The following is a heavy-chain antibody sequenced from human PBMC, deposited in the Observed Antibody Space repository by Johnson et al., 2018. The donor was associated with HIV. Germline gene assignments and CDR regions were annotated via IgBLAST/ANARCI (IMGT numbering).Heavy chain of an antibody. V-gene: IGHV3-30*04. D-gene: IGHD3-10*01. Sequence: VQLVESGGGVVQPGRSLRLSCAASGFTFSSYAMHWVRQAPGKGLEWVAVISYDGSNKYYADSVKGRFTVSRDNSKNTLYLQMNSLRAEDTAVYYCVRDRVWFGELYAFDIWGQGTMVSVSS. CDR3: VRDRVWFGELYAFDI. CDR2: ISYDGSNK. J-gene: IGHJ3*02. CDR1: GFTFSSYA.